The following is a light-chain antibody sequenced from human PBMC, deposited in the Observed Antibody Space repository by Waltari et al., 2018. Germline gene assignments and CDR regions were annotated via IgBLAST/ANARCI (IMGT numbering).Light chain of an antibody. Sequence: DIVMTQSPLSLSVTPGEPASISCRSSQTLMKSNGYNYVAWYLQRPGQFTQLLVYLASNRASGVAGRFSGRVSGTDFTLEISRVEAEDVGIFYCMQSLQTLRTFGQGTKVEIK. J-gene: IGKJ1*01. CDR2: LAS. CDR3: MQSLQTLRT. CDR1: QTLMKSNGYNY. V-gene: IGKV2-28*01.